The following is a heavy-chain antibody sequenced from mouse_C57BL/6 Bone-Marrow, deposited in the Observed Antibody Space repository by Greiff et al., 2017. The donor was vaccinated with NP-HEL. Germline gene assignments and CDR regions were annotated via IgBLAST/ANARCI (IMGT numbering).Heavy chain of an antibody. D-gene: IGHD2-14*01. CDR3: ARDGGVRQYYAMDY. CDR1: GFSLTSYG. V-gene: IGHV2-2*01. J-gene: IGHJ4*01. Sequence: VQLQESGPGLVQPSQSLSITCTVSGFSLTSYGVHWVRQSPGKGLEWLGAIWSGGSTDYNAAFISRMSISKDNSKVQVFFKMNSLQADDTAIDYCARDGGVRQYYAMDYWGQGTSVTVSS. CDR2: IWSGGST.